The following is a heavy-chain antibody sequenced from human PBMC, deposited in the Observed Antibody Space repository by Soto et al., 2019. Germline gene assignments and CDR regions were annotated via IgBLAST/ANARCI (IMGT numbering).Heavy chain of an antibody. V-gene: IGHV4-4*02. J-gene: IGHJ4*02. Sequence: PSETLSLTCAVSSGSISSSNWWSWVRQPPGKGLEWIGEIYHSGSTNYNPSLKSRVTISVDKSKNQFSLKLSSVTAADTAVYYWARVIRRGSYRYEYFDYWGQGTLVTVSS. CDR2: IYHSGST. CDR1: SGSISSSNW. D-gene: IGHD3-16*02. CDR3: ARVIRRGSYRYEYFDY.